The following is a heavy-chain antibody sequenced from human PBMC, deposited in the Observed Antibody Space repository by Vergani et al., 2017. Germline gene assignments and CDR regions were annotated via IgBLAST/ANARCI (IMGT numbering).Heavy chain of an antibody. V-gene: IGHV4-4*02. CDR1: GVPISSSYW. CDR3: ARRGGWYYFDY. CDR2: IYHSGST. D-gene: IGHD6-19*01. J-gene: IGHJ4*02. Sequence: QVQLPESGPGLVKPSGTLSLPCAVPGVPISSSYWWSWVRQPPGKGLEWIGEIYHSGSTNYNPSLKSLVTISVDKSKNQFSLRLSSVTAADTAVYYCARRGGWYYFDYWGQGTLVTVSS.